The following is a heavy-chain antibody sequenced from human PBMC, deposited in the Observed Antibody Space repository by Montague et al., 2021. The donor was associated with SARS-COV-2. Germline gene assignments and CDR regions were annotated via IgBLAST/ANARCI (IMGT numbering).Heavy chain of an antibody. V-gene: IGHV4-59*01. Sequence: SETLSLTCTVSGGSISSYYWNWIRQPPGRGLEWIGYIHYSGRTXXXPSXXXRVTISVDTSKNQFSLKLSSVTAADTAVYYCARGGGSGYRYYFDYWGQGSLLTVSS. D-gene: IGHD3-22*01. CDR3: ARGGGSGYRYYFDY. J-gene: IGHJ4*02. CDR2: IHYSGRT. CDR1: GGSISSYY.